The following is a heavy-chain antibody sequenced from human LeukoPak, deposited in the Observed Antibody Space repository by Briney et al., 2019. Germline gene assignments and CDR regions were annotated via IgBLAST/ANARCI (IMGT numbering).Heavy chain of an antibody. CDR2: IIPIFGTA. J-gene: IGHJ6*02. V-gene: IGHV1-69*13. CDR3: ARGKQLDNYYYYGMDV. Sequence: EASVKVSCKASGGTFSSYAISWVRQAPGQGLEWMGVIIPIFGTANYAQKFQGRVTITADESTSTAYMELSSLRSEDTAVYYCARGKQLDNYYYYGMDVWGQGTTVTVSS. D-gene: IGHD6-6*01. CDR1: GGTFSSYA.